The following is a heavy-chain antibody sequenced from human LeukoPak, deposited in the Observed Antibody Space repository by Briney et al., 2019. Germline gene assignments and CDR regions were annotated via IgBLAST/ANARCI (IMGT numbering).Heavy chain of an antibody. CDR1: VGTFSSYA. Sequence: ASVKVSCKASVGTFSSYAISWVRQAPGQGLEWMGGIIPIFGTANYAQKFQGRVTITADKSTSTAYMELSSLRSEDTAVYYCARNYRGWLKGPVDYWGQGTLVTVSS. V-gene: IGHV1-69*06. CDR2: IIPIFGTA. D-gene: IGHD3-22*01. J-gene: IGHJ4*02. CDR3: ARNYRGWLKGPVDY.